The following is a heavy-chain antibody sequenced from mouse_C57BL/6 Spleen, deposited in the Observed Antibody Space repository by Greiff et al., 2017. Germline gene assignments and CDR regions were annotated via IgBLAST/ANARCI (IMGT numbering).Heavy chain of an antibody. V-gene: IGHV5-17*01. J-gene: IGHJ2*01. D-gene: IGHD1-3*01. Sequence: EVKLVESGGGLVKPGGSLKLSCAASGFTFSDYGMHWVRQAPEKGLEWVAYISSGSSTIYYADTVKGRFTISRDNAKNTLFLQMTSLRSEDTAMYYCARRVGSYFDDWGQGTTLTVSS. CDR1: GFTFSDYG. CDR2: ISSGSSTI. CDR3: ARRVGSYFDD.